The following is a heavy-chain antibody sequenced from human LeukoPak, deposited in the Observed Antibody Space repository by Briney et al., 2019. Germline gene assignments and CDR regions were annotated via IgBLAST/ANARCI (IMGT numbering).Heavy chain of an antibody. Sequence: GGSLRLSCAASGVTFSSYWMTWVRQAPGKGLEWVANIKQDGSEKYYVDSVKGRFTISRDNAKNSLYLQMNSLRAEDTAVYYCARDSEGLLRGAYFDYWGQGTLVTVSS. D-gene: IGHD3-3*01. CDR3: ARDSEGLLRGAYFDY. J-gene: IGHJ4*02. V-gene: IGHV3-7*01. CDR1: GVTFSSYW. CDR2: IKQDGSEK.